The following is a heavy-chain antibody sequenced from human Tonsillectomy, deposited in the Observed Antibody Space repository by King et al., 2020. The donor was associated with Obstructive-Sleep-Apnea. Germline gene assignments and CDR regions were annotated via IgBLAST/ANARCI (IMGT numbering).Heavy chain of an antibody. Sequence: QLVQSGAEVKKPGASVKVSCEASGYTFTSDYMHWVRQAPGQGLEWMGIFNPSGGSTNYAPKFQERVTMTSDTSTTTVYMELSSLRSEDTAVYYCARVVNFGSGLLEYYFDSWGQGTLLTVSS. J-gene: IGHJ4*02. D-gene: IGHD3-10*01. V-gene: IGHV1-46*01. CDR1: GYTFTSDY. CDR2: FNPSGGST. CDR3: ARVVNFGSGLLEYYFDS.